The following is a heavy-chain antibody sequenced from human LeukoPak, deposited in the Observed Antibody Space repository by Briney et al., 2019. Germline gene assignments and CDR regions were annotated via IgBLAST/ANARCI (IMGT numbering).Heavy chain of an antibody. CDR1: GYTLTSYG. Sequence: ASVKVSCKASGYTLTSYGISWVRQAPGQGLEWMGWINAYNGNTNYAQKLQGRVTMNTDTSTSTDYMELRSLRSHETAVYYCAREAQYSRSWYRTSDSYMLVWGKGTTVTVS. V-gene: IGHV1-18*01. CDR3: AREAQYSRSWYRTSDSYMLV. D-gene: IGHD6-13*01. CDR2: INAYNGNT. J-gene: IGHJ6*03.